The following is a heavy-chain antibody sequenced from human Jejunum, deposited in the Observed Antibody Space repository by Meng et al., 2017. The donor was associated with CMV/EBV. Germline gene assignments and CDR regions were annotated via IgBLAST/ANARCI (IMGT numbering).Heavy chain of an antibody. V-gene: IGHV3-30-3*01. CDR1: GFTLSGSA. D-gene: IGHD6-13*01. CDR3: ARGGRSSWTYIDY. J-gene: IGHJ4*02. CDR2: ISSAGSDK. Sequence: CKASGFTLSGSAMHWGRQAPGKGLDWVAIISSAGSDKYYAEYVKGRFTISRDNSKNTLYLQMNSLRSEDAAVYYCARGGRSSWTYIDYWGQGILVTVSS.